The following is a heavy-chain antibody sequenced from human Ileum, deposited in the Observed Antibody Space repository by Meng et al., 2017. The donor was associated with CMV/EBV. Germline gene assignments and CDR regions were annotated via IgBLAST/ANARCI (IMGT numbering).Heavy chain of an antibody. CDR2: INHSGST. V-gene: IGHV4-34*01. CDR1: GGSFSGYY. J-gene: IGHJ3*02. CDR3: ARGTAFDI. Sequence: GSLRLSCAVYGGSFSGYYWSWIRQPPGKGLEWIGEINHSGSTNYNQSLKSRVTISVDTSKNQFSLKLSSVTAADTAVYYCARGTAFDIWGQGTMVTVSS.